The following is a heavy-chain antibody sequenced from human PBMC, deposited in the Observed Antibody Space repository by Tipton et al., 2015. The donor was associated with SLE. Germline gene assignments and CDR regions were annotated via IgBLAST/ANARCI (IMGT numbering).Heavy chain of an antibody. J-gene: IGHJ4*02. D-gene: IGHD1-20*01. V-gene: IGHV3-66*01. CDR3: AREGPLTGQNPSFDY. Sequence: SLRLSCAASGFTVSSNYMSWVRQAPGKGLEWVSVIYSGGSTYYADSVKGRFTISRDNSKNTLYLQMNSLRAEDTAVYYCAREGPLTGQNPSFDYWGQGTLVTVSS. CDR1: GFTVSSNY. CDR2: IYSGGST.